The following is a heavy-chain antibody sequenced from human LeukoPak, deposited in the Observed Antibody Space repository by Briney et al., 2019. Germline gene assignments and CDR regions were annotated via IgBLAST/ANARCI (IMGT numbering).Heavy chain of an antibody. V-gene: IGHV4-39*01. Sequence: SETLSLTCTVSGGSIGSSTYYWGWIRQPPGKGLEWIGSIYYSGSTYYNPSLKSRVTISVDTSKNQFSLKLSSVTAADTAVYYCARPEVGATGGLDYWGQGTLVTVSS. CDR2: IYYSGST. J-gene: IGHJ4*02. D-gene: IGHD1-26*01. CDR1: GGSIGSSTYY. CDR3: ARPEVGATGGLDY.